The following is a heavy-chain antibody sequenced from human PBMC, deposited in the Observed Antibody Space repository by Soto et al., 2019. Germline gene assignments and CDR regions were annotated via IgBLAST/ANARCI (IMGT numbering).Heavy chain of an antibody. CDR3: ARDAGATTLKY. CDR1: GGSISSGGYY. D-gene: IGHD5-12*01. V-gene: IGHV4-31*03. CDR2: IYYSGST. J-gene: IGHJ4*02. Sequence: SETLSLTCTVSGGSISSGGYYWSWIRQHPGKGLEWIGYIYYSGSTYYNPSLKSRVTISVETSKNQFSLKLSSVTAADTAVYYCARDAGATTLKYWGQGTLVTVSS.